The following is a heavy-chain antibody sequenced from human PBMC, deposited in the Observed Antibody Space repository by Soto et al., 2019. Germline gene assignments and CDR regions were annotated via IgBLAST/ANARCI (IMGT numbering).Heavy chain of an antibody. Sequence: SETLSLTCTVSGGSISSSSYYWGWIRQPPGKGLEWIGSIYYSGSTYYNPSLKILVTISVDTSKIQFSLKLSSVTAADTAVYYCVSYRDWYYYGMHVCGQGTTGTVSS. D-gene: IGHD2-21*01. CDR1: GGSISSSSYY. CDR3: VSYRDWYYYGMHV. CDR2: IYYSGST. J-gene: IGHJ6*02. V-gene: IGHV4-39*01.